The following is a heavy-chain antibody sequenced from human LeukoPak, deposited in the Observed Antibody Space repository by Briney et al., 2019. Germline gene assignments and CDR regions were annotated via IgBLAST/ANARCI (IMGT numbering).Heavy chain of an antibody. Sequence: SVKVSCKASGGTFSSYTISWVRQAPGQGLGWMGRIIPILGIANYAQKFQGRVTITADKSTSTAYMELSSLRSEDTAVYYCAREYSSSSWECWGQGTLVTVSS. CDR2: IIPILGIA. V-gene: IGHV1-69*04. J-gene: IGHJ4*02. CDR3: AREYSSSSWEC. CDR1: GGTFSSYT. D-gene: IGHD6-6*01.